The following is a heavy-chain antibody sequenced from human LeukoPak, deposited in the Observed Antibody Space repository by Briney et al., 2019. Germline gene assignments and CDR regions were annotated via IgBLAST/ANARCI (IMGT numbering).Heavy chain of an antibody. V-gene: IGHV3-64*01. J-gene: IGHJ6*03. Sequence: GGSLRLSCAASGFTFSSHGMHWVRQAPGKGLEYVSAISSNGGSTYYANSVKGRFTISRDNSKNTLYLQMGSLRAEDMAVYYCARHPPVLLWFGESFYYMDVWGKGTTVTVSS. CDR2: ISSNGGST. CDR3: ARHPPVLLWFGESFYYMDV. D-gene: IGHD3-10*01. CDR1: GFTFSSHG.